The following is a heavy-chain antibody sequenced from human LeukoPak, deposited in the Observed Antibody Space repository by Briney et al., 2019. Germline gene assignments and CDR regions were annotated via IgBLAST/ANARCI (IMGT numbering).Heavy chain of an antibody. V-gene: IGHV3-30-3*01. CDR3: AREVRGYSYALDY. CDR2: ISYDGSNK. Sequence: GGSLRLSCAASGFTFSSYATHWVRQAPGKGLEWVAVISYDGSNKYYADSVKGRFTISRDNSKNTLYLQMNSLRAEDTAVYYCAREVRGYSYALDYWGQGTLVTVSS. CDR1: GFTFSSYA. J-gene: IGHJ4*02. D-gene: IGHD5-18*01.